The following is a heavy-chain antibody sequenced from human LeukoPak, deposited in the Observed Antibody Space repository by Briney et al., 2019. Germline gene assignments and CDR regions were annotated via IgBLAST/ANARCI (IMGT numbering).Heavy chain of an antibody. J-gene: IGHJ3*02. V-gene: IGHV1-69*06. D-gene: IGHD5-24*01. CDR1: GGTFSSYA. CDR2: IIPIFGTA. Sequence: ASVKVSCKASGGTFSSYAISWVRQAPGQGLEWMGRIIPIFGTANYAQKFQGRVTFTADKSTSTAYMELSSLRSEDTAVYYCARAKLGDGYKFDAFDIWGQGTMVTVSS. CDR3: ARAKLGDGYKFDAFDI.